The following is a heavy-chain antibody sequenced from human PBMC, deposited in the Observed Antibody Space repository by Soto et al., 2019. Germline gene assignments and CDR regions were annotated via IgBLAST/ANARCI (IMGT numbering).Heavy chain of an antibody. V-gene: IGHV3-7*01. J-gene: IGHJ3*02. D-gene: IGHD3-16*02. CDR3: ARDPGGAYDYICGSYRYTPEYDAFDI. CDR1: GFTFSSYW. CDR2: IKQDGSEK. Sequence: GGSLRLSCAASGFTFSSYWMSWVRQAPGKGLEWVANIKQDGSEKYYVDSVKGRFTISRNNAKNSLYRQMNSLRAEETAVYYCARDPGGAYDYICGSYRYTPEYDAFDIWGQGTMVTVSS.